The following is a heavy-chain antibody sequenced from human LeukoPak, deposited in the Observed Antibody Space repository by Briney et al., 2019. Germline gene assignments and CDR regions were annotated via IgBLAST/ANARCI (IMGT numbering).Heavy chain of an antibody. CDR2: IRSDGNKK. D-gene: IGHD3-10*01. Sequence: GGSLRLSCAASGFTFSNSAMHWVRQAPTKGLEWVAFIRSDGNKKYYADSVKGRFTISRDTSKNTLYLEMSSLRLDDTAVYYCAKDLGAYYCGSVLDYWGRGTRVTVSS. J-gene: IGHJ4*01. CDR1: GFTFSNSA. V-gene: IGHV3-30*02. CDR3: AKDLGAYYCGSVLDY.